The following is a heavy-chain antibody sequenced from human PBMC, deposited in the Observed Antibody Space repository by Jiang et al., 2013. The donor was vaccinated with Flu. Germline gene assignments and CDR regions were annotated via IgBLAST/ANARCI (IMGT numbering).Heavy chain of an antibody. J-gene: IGHJ4*02. CDR2: IYSSGST. D-gene: IGHD6-19*01. V-gene: IGHV3-66*01. CDR1: GFTVSSNY. CDR3: ARVGSLAVAGTGIFDY. Sequence: VHAWGGPLRLSCAASGFTVSSNYMSWVRQAPGKGLEWVSVIYSSGSTYYADSVKGRFTISRDNSKNTLYLQMNSLRAEDTAVYYCARVGSLAVAGTGIFDYWGQGTLVTVSS.